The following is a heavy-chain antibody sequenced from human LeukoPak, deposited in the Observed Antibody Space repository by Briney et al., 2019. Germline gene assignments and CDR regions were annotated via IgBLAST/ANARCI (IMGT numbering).Heavy chain of an antibody. CDR1: GFTFSSYS. CDR3: ARTPYCSSTSCPYGMDV. CDR2: ISSSSSCI. J-gene: IGHJ6*02. Sequence: GGSLRLSCAASGFTFSSYSMNWVRQAPGKGLEWVSSISSSSSCIYYADSVKGRFTISRDNAKNSLYLQMNSLRAEDTAVYYCARTPYCSSTSCPYGMDVWGQGTTVTVSS. D-gene: IGHD2-2*01. V-gene: IGHV3-21*01.